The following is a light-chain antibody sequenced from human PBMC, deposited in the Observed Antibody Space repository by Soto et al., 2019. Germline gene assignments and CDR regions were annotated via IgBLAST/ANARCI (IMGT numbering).Light chain of an antibody. CDR1: SGHSSYA. Sequence: QLVLTQSPSASASLGASVKLTCTLSSGHSSYAIAWHQQQPEKGPRYLMKLDSDGSHTKGDAIPDRFSGSSSGAERYLTIXSXQXEXXXDYYCQTWGTGIHVVFGGGTKLTVL. V-gene: IGLV4-69*01. CDR2: LDSDGSH. CDR3: QTWGTGIHVV. J-gene: IGLJ2*01.